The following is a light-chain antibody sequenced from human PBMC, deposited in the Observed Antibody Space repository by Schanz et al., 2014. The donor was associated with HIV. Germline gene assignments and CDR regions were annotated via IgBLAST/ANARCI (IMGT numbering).Light chain of an antibody. V-gene: IGKV3-20*01. CDR2: GAS. J-gene: IGKJ4*01. CDR3: QQLNNFFT. CDR1: RSVSSNY. Sequence: EIVLTQSPGTLSLSPGERATLSCRASRSVSSNYLAWYQQKPGRAPRLLIYGASSRATGIPDRFSGSGSGTDFTLTISRLEPEDFATYYCQQLNNFFTFGGGTRVEV.